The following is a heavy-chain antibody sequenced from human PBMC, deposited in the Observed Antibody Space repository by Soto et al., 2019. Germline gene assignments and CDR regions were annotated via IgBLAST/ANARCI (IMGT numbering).Heavy chain of an antibody. CDR3: VRATAARQRDYSYHYSLHI. D-gene: IGHD6-6*01. CDR2: INPNVGST. V-gene: IGHV1-46*01. CDR1: GYTFINYY. J-gene: IGHJ6*03. Sequence: QVQLVQSGAEVKKPGASVKVSCKASGYTFINYYIHWVRQAPGQGLEWMGEINPNVGSTVYSHTCQGRITLTRDTSTSPVYVELSSLRYEDTAVYFCVRATAARQRDYSYHYSLHIWGNGTTVTVSS.